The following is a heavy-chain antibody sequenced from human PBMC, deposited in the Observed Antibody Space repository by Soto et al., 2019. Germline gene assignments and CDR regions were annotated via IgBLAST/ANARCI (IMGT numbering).Heavy chain of an antibody. CDR2: IIPIFGTA. V-gene: IGHV1-69*01. CDR3: AREGSYCSGGSCYFFY. CDR1: GGTFSSYA. Sequence: QVQLGQSGAEVKKPGSSVKVSCKASGGTFSSYAISWVRQAPGQGLEWMGGIIPIFGTANYAQKFQGRVTITPDESTKTAFMELSSLKSEDTAVYYCAREGSYCSGGSCYFFYWGQGTLVTVSS. J-gene: IGHJ4*02. D-gene: IGHD2-15*01.